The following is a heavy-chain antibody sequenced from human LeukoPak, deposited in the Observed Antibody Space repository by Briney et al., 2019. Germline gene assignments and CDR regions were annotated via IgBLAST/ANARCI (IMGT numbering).Heavy chain of an antibody. J-gene: IGHJ4*02. V-gene: IGHV3-23*01. D-gene: IGHD5-12*01. CDR2: ISGSGGST. CDR3: AKGYSGYDYFDY. CDR1: GFTFSSYA. Sequence: GGSLRPSCAASGFTFSSYAMSWVRQAPGKGLEWVSAISGSGGSTYYADSVKGRFTISRDNSKNTLYLQMNSLRAEDTAVYYCAKGYSGYDYFDYWGQGTLVTVSS.